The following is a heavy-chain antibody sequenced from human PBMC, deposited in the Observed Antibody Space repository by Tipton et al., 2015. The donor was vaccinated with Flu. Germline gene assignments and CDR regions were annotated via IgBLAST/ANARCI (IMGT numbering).Heavy chain of an antibody. CDR1: GFSFSTYD. CDR3: VKDVVLTAVLSSGFDY. CDR2: IGNAGDRI. Sequence: SLRLSCEASGFSFSTYDMSWVRQAPGKGLEWVSVIGNAGDRINYADSVKGRFTMSRDNSKNTLYLQMNSLRAEDTAIYYCVKDVVLTAVLSSGFDYWGQGTLVTVSS. D-gene: IGHD2-21*02. V-gene: IGHV3-23*01. J-gene: IGHJ4*02.